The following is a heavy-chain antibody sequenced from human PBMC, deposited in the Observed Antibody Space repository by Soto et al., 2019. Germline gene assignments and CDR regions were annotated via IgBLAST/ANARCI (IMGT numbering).Heavy chain of an antibody. CDR2: IDSSSKYM. CDR1: GFTFSSYD. CDR3: AREYSDSSGYYTAFDL. J-gene: IGHJ3*01. Sequence: GGSLRLSCAASGFTFSSYDMTWVRQAPGKGLEWVSSIDSSSKYMYYADSVKGRFTISRDDAKNSLYLQMNSLRADDTALYFCAREYSDSSGYYTAFDLWGQGTMVT. V-gene: IGHV3-21*06. D-gene: IGHD3-22*01.